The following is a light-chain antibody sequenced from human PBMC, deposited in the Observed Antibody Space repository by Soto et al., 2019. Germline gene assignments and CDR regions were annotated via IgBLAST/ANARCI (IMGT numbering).Light chain of an antibody. CDR3: QQSSSPLWGT. Sequence: DIQMTQSPSSLCASVGDGVTIACRTSQNSNHHLKWYQQKPRKAPKLLIYGASSLQTGVPSRFSGSGSGTDFTLTISSLQPEDFATYYCQQSSSPLWGTCGQGTKVDIK. J-gene: IGKJ1*01. CDR2: GAS. CDR1: QNSNHH. V-gene: IGKV1-39*01.